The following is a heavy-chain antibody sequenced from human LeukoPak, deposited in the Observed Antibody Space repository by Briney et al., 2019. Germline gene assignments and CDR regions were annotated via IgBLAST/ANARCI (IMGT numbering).Heavy chain of an antibody. CDR1: GGSISSYY. CDR2: IYYSGST. J-gene: IGHJ6*03. CDR3: ARGPTTVTSYYYYYMDV. D-gene: IGHD4-17*01. V-gene: IGHV4-59*01. Sequence: SETLSLTXTVSGGSISSYYWSWIRQPPGKGLEWIGYIYYSGSTNYNPSLKSRVTISVDTSKNQFSLKLSSVTAADTAVYYCARGPTTVTSYYYYYMDVWGKGTTVTVSS.